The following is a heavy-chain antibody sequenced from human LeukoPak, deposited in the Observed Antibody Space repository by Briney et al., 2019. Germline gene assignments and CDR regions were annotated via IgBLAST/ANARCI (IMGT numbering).Heavy chain of an antibody. J-gene: IGHJ4*02. CDR3: ASRYIVVVPAAIQAVDY. V-gene: IGHV3-30*02. D-gene: IGHD2-2*02. Sequence: PGGSLRLSCAASGFTFSSYGMHWVRQAPGKGLEWVAFIRYDGSNKYYADSVKGRFTISRDNSKNTLYLQMNSLRAEDTAVYYCASRYIVVVPAAIQAVDYWGQGTLVTVSS. CDR1: GFTFSSYG. CDR2: IRYDGSNK.